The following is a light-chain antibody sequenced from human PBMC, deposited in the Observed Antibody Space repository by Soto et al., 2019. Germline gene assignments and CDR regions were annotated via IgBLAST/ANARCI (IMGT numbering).Light chain of an antibody. CDR3: QQSYITPPT. V-gene: IGKV1-39*01. CDR1: QSISSY. J-gene: IGKJ3*01. CDR2: AAS. Sequence: DIQMTQSPSSLSAAVGDRVTITCRASQSISSYLNWYQQKPGKAPKLLIYAASSLQSGVPSRFSGGGSGTDITLTISSLQTEDFATYYCQQSYITPPTFGPGTKVDIK.